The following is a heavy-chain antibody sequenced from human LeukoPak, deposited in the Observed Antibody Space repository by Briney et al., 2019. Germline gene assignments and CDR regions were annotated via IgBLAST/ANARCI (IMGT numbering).Heavy chain of an antibody. Sequence: GGSLRLSCVASGFTFSSYGMHWVRQAPGKGLEWVSLISGSSSDIYYADSVKGRFTISRDNAKNSLYLQMNSLRAEDTAVYYCARDRRPTLNWDAFDIWGQGAMVTVSS. V-gene: IGHV3-21*01. J-gene: IGHJ3*02. D-gene: IGHD2/OR15-2a*01. CDR1: GFTFSSYG. CDR2: ISGSSSDI. CDR3: ARDRRPTLNWDAFDI.